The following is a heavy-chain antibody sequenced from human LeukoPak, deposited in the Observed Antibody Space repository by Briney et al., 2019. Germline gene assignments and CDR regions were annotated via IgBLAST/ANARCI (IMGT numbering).Heavy chain of an antibody. CDR3: VRDYRYAGHESVY. D-gene: IGHD5-12*01. CDR1: GFTFADYA. Sequence: GGSLRLSCTTSGFTFADYAMSWFRQAPGKGLEWVGFIRSKSNGGTTHYAASVEGRFTISRDDSNSIAYLQMNSLKTEDAAVYYCVRDYRYAGHESVYWGQGTLVTVSS. J-gene: IGHJ4*02. V-gene: IGHV3-49*03. CDR2: IRSKSNGGTT.